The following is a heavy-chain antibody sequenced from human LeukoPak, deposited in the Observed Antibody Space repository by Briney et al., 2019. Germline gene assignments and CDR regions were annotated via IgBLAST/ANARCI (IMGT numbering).Heavy chain of an antibody. Sequence: GGSLRLSCAASGFTFSDYYMSWIRQAPGKGLEWVSYISSSGSTIYYADSVKGRFTISRDNAKNSLYLQMNSLRAEDTAVYYCARENYDFWSGYHYFDYWGQGTLVTVSS. CDR3: ARENYDFWSGYHYFDY. CDR2: ISSSGSTI. D-gene: IGHD3-3*01. J-gene: IGHJ4*02. V-gene: IGHV3-11*01. CDR1: GFTFSDYY.